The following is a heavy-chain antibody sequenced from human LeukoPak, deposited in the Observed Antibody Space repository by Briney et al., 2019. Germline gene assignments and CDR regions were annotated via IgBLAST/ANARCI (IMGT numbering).Heavy chain of an antibody. J-gene: IGHJ4*02. CDR2: INPNSGGT. CDR3: ARDIATVVHQD. Sequence: ASVKVSCKASGYTFTGYYMHWVRQAPGQGLEWMGRINPNSGGTNYVQRFQGRVTMTTDTSTTTAYMELRNLRSDDTAVYYCARDIATVVHQDWGQGTLVTVSS. CDR1: GYTFTGYY. D-gene: IGHD2-15*01. V-gene: IGHV1-2*06.